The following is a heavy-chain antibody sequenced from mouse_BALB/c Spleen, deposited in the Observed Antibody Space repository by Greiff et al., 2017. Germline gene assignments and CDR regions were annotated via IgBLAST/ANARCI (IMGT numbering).Heavy chain of an antibody. CDR3: ASLYDYDVMDY. J-gene: IGHJ2*01. V-gene: IGHV1-26*01. D-gene: IGHD2-4*01. CDR2: VNPNNGGT. Sequence: EVQLQQSGPELVKPGASVKISCKASGYTFTDYYMNWVKQSHGKSLEWIGLVNPNNGGTSYNQKFKGKATLTVDKSSSTAYMELRSLTSEDSAVYYCASLYDYDVMDYWGQGTTLTVSS. CDR1: GYTFTDYY.